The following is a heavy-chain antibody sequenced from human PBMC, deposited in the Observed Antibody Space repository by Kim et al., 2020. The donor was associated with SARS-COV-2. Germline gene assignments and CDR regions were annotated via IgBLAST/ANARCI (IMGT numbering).Heavy chain of an antibody. Sequence: GGSLRLSCVASRFPFNTSAMTWVRQAPGKGLEWVSTIFGSGHGTYYADSVKGRFVVSRDNSKNTLYLQMNNLRGDDTAIYYCAKNVHIAPVTYLCYFDFWRRGSGVPVS. CDR3: AKNVHIAPVTYLCYFDF. CDR2: IFGSGHGT. D-gene: IGHD3-3*01. J-gene: IGHJ1*01. CDR1: RFPFNTSA. V-gene: IGHV3-23*01.